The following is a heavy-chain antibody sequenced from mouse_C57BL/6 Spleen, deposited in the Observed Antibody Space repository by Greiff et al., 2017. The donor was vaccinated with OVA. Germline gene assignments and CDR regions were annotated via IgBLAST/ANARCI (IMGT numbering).Heavy chain of an antibody. CDR3: ARRGHGGSYPYFDY. J-gene: IGHJ2*01. CDR1: GYAFSSSW. Sequence: QVQLQQSGPELVKPGASVKISCTASGYAFSSSWMNWVKQRPGKGLEWIGRIYPGDGDTNYNGKFKGKATLTADTSSSTAYMQLSSLTSEDSAVSYCARRGHGGSYPYFDYWGQGTTLTVSS. V-gene: IGHV1-82*01. D-gene: IGHD1-1*02. CDR2: IYPGDGDT.